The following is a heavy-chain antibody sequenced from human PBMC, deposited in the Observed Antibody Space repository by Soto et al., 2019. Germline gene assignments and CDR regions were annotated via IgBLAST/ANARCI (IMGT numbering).Heavy chain of an antibody. Sequence: QVQLVESGGGVVQPGRSLRLSCAATGFNFSSYGMHWVRQAPGKGLEWVAVIWYHGRSQFYADSVQGRFTISRDNSKNTLYLHMNSLRAEDTAVYYCARWGRDMHVWGQGTTVTVSS. CDR2: IWYHGRSQ. CDR3: ARWGRDMHV. D-gene: IGHD3-10*01. V-gene: IGHV3-33*01. CDR1: GFNFSSYG. J-gene: IGHJ6*02.